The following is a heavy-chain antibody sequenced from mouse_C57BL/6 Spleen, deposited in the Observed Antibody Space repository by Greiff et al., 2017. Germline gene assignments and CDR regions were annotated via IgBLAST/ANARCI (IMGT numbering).Heavy chain of an antibody. Sequence: QVHVKQPGAELVMPGASVKLSCKASGYTFTSYWMHWVKQRPGQGLEWIGEIDPSDSYTNYNQKFKGKSTLTVDKSSSTAYMQLSSLTSEDSAVYYCARRGVYYDYDWFAYWGQGTLVTVSA. CDR3: ARRGVYYDYDWFAY. CDR2: IDPSDSYT. V-gene: IGHV1-69*01. D-gene: IGHD2-4*01. J-gene: IGHJ3*01. CDR1: GYTFTSYW.